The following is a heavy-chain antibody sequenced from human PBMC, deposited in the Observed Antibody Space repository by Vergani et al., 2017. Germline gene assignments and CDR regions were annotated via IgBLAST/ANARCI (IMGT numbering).Heavy chain of an antibody. Sequence: QLQESGPGLVKPSETLSLTCTVSGGSISSSSYYWTWIRQTAERRLEWMGRVYPSGTTNYNPSLNGRVTIFVDKSKNLLSLRLNSVTAADTAVYYCARGETRTDWFDPWGQGTLVTVSS. V-gene: IGHV4-61*02. D-gene: IGHD3/OR15-3a*01. CDR2: VYPSGTT. CDR1: GGSISSSSYY. J-gene: IGHJ5*02. CDR3: ARGETRTDWFDP.